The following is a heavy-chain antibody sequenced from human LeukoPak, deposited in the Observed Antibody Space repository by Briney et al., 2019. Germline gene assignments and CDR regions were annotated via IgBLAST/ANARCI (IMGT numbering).Heavy chain of an antibody. V-gene: IGHV3-23*01. CDR1: GFTFSSYV. J-gene: IGHJ6*02. D-gene: IGHD5-12*01. CDR2: ISGSGGST. Sequence: GGSLRLSCAASGFTFSSYVMSWVRQAPGKGLEWVSGISGSGGSTYYADSVKGRFTISRDNSKNTLYLQMSSLRAEDTATYYCARGYVSHYYYGMDVWGQGTTATVSS. CDR3: ARGYVSHYYYGMDV.